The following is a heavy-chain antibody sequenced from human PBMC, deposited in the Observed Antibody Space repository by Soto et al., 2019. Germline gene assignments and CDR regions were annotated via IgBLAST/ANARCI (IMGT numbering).Heavy chain of an antibody. V-gene: IGHV4-39*01. CDR3: ARHYGYETLDY. Sequence: PSETLSLTCTVSGGSISSSSYYWGWIRQPPGKGLEWIGSIYYSGSTYYNPSLKSRVTISVDTSKNQFSLKLSSVTAADTAVYYCARHYGYETLDYWGQGTLVTVSS. D-gene: IGHD5-12*01. J-gene: IGHJ4*02. CDR1: GGSISSSSYY. CDR2: IYYSGST.